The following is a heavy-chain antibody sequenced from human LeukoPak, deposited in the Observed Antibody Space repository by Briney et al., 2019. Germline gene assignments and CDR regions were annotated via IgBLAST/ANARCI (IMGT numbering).Heavy chain of an antibody. D-gene: IGHD3-22*01. CDR1: GGSISSFY. V-gene: IGHV4-4*07. J-gene: IGHJ4*02. Sequence: SETLSLTCTVSGGSISSFYWSWIRQPAGKGLEWIGRIHSTGNTDYNPSLESRVTISVDTSKNQFSLKLSSVTAADTAVYYCARGVNKGYYYDSSGYYSKPTFDYWGQGTLVTVSS. CDR2: IHSTGNT. CDR3: ARGVNKGYYYDSSGYYSKPTFDY.